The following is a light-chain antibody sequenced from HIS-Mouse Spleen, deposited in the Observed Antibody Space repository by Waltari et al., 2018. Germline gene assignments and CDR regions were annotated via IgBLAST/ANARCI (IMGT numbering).Light chain of an antibody. CDR2: AAS. CDR3: QKYNSAPRLT. V-gene: IGKV1-27*01. J-gene: IGKJ4*01. Sequence: DIQMTQSPSSLSASVGDRVTITCRASQGIGNYLAWYQQKPGKVPKLLIYAASTLQSGVPSRVSGSGSGTDFTLTISSLQPEDVATYYCQKYNSAPRLTFGGGTKVEIK. CDR1: QGIGNY.